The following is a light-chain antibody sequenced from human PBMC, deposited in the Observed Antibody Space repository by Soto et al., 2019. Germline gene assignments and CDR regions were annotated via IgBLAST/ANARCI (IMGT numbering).Light chain of an antibody. CDR2: DAS. CDR3: QQYNSYPWT. V-gene: IGKV1-5*01. CDR1: QSISSW. Sequence: DIQRTQSPSTLSASVGDRVTITCRASQSISSWLAWFQQKPGKAPKLLIYDASTLESGVPSRFSGSGSGTEFSLTISSLQPDDFATYYCQQYNSYPWTFGQRTKVDIK. J-gene: IGKJ1*01.